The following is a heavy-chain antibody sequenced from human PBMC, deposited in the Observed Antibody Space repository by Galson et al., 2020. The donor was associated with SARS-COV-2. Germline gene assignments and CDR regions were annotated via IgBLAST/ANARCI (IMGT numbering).Heavy chain of an antibody. CDR2: FHPEDGEI. Sequence: ASVKVSCKVSGYTLTALSMHWVRQAPGKGLEWVGGFHPEDGEIVYAQSFQGRLILTEDTPTDTAYMELSSLRPEDTAVYYCAILGFGYAFEMWGQGTVVTVSS. CDR3: AILGFGYAFEM. V-gene: IGHV1-24*01. J-gene: IGHJ3*02. CDR1: GYTLTALS. D-gene: IGHD3-10*01.